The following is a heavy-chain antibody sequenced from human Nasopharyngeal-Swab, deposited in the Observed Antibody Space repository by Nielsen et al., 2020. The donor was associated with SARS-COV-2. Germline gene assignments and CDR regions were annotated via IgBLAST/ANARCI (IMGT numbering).Heavy chain of an antibody. CDR1: GFTFNIYA. D-gene: IGHD3-10*01. Sequence: GGSLRPSCIASGFTFNIYAMAWVRRTPGRGLQWVSGISASGGSTYYTDSVKGRFAVSRDNSRNTLYLQMHSLRVEDTALYYCAKGDVVRADAFDIWGQGTMVTVSS. CDR3: AKGDVVRADAFDI. J-gene: IGHJ3*02. CDR2: ISASGGST. V-gene: IGHV3-23*01.